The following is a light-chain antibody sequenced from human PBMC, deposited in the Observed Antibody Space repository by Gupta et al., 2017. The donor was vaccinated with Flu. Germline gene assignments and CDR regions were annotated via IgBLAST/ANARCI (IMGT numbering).Light chain of an antibody. CDR1: QRVSSGY. V-gene: IGKV3-20*01. Sequence: GTRSLSPGERATVACSASQRVSSGYFAWYQQKRGQPPRLLIYAASRRATGIPDRFSGSGSETDFTLTISRLEPEDFAVYHCQQYGATPWTFGQGTKVEVK. CDR3: QQYGATPWT. J-gene: IGKJ1*01. CDR2: AAS.